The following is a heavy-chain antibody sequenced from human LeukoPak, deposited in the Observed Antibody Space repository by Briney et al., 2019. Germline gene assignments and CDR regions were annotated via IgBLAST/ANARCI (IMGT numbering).Heavy chain of an antibody. J-gene: IGHJ4*02. Sequence: SETLALTCAVSGGSISTYYWSWIRQPQEKGPDWIEYIHSTGSTNYNPSLKSRVTISADTSKNQFSLTLRLVTAADTAVYHCARVARDGYPAYYFDYWGQGILVTVSS. CDR1: GGSISTYY. CDR2: IHSTGST. D-gene: IGHD5-24*01. CDR3: ARVARDGYPAYYFDY. V-gene: IGHV4-59*01.